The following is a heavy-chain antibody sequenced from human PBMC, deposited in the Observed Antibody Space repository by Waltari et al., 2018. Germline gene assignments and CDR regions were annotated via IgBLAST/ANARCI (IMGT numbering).Heavy chain of an antibody. J-gene: IGHJ1*01. CDR3: AKETWRRAVVTSLST. CDR1: GYGVYLSS. D-gene: IGHD2-21*01. Sequence: LDSGGQLVQPGESLRFSCECSGYGVYLSSWAWVRLAPGKGPEWVATINDNGDVTYYADSVKGQFIISRDNTRNIVFLQMKNLRVDDTAVYFCAKETWRRAVVTSLSTWGRGTQVTVSS. CDR2: INDNGDVT. V-gene: IGHV3-23*01.